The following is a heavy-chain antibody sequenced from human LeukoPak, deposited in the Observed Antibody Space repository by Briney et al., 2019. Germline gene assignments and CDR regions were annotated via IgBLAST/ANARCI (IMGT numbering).Heavy chain of an antibody. CDR3: ARAPYGSGSPYFDY. V-gene: IGHV3-21*01. Sequence: PGGSLRLSCAASGFTFSSYSMNWVRQAPGEGLEWVSSISSSSSYIYYADSVKGRFTISRDNAKNSLYRQMNSLRAEDTDVYYCARAPYGSGSPYFDYWGQGTLVTVSS. D-gene: IGHD3-10*01. CDR1: GFTFSSYS. CDR2: ISSSSSYI. J-gene: IGHJ4*02.